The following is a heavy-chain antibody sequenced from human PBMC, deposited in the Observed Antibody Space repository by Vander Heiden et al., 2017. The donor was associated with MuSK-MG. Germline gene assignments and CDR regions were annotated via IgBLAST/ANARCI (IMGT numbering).Heavy chain of an antibody. CDR3: ARDRRIAARPVDY. V-gene: IGHV3-7*01. Sequence: EVQLVASGGWLLPAGALLLLSSAAASSSFSSYWMSWVRQAPGKGLELVANIKEGGSEKYYVDSVKGRFTISRDNAKNSLYLQMNSLRAEDTAVYYCARDRRIAARPVDYWGQGTLVTVSS. CDR2: IKEGGSEK. D-gene: IGHD6-25*01. J-gene: IGHJ4*02. CDR1: SSSFSSYW.